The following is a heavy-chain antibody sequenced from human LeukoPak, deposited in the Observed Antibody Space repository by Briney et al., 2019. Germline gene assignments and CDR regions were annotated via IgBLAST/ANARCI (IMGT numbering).Heavy chain of an antibody. CDR3: ARGTSSGYYGDY. CDR1: GFTFSTFS. Sequence: GGSLRLSCAASGFTFSTFSMHWVRQAPGKGLEWVSSISSSSYIYYADSLKGRFTISRDNAKNSLYLQMNSLRAEDTAVYYCARGTSSGYYGDYWGQGTLVTVSS. CDR2: ISSSSYI. V-gene: IGHV3-21*01. J-gene: IGHJ4*02. D-gene: IGHD3-22*01.